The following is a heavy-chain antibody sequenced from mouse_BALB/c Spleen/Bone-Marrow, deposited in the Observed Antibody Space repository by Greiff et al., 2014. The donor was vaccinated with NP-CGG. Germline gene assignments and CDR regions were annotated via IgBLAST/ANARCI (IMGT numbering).Heavy chain of an antibody. V-gene: IGHV5-9-3*01. CDR2: INSGGSYT. D-gene: IGHD4-1*01. CDR3: ARGDWDEAMDY. J-gene: IGHJ4*01. Sequence: VQLQQSGGGLVKPGGSLKLSCAASGFTFSSYAMSWVRQTPEKRLEWVATINSGGSYTYYPDSVKGRFTISRDNAKNTLYLQMSSLRSEDTAMYYCARGDWDEAMDYWGQGTSVTVS. CDR1: GFTFSSYA.